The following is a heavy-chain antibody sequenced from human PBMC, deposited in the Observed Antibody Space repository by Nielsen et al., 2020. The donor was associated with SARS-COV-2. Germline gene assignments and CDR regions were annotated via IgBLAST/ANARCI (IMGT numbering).Heavy chain of an antibody. D-gene: IGHD5-24*01. CDR2: ISWNSGSI. Sequence: GGSLRLSCAASGFTFSSYWMHWVRQAPGKGLVWVSGISWNSGSIGYADSVKGRFTISRDNAKNSLYLQMNSLRAEDTALYYCAKDSRDGYNSLFWFDYWGQGTLVTVSS. J-gene: IGHJ4*02. V-gene: IGHV3-9*01. CDR3: AKDSRDGYNSLFWFDY. CDR1: GFTFSSYW.